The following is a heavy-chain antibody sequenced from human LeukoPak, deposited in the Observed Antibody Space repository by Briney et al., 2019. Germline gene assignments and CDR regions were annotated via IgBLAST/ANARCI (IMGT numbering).Heavy chain of an antibody. J-gene: IGHJ4*02. CDR1: GGSISSYY. CDR2: IYHRGSA. CDR3: ARAGDYYVSASYLGY. D-gene: IGHD3-10*01. V-gene: IGHV4-59*01. Sequence: SETLSLTCTVSGGSISSYYWTWIRQPPGKGLEWIGYIYHRGSANYNPSLKSRVTISVDTSKNQFSLTLSSVTAADAAVYYCARAGDYYVSASYLGYWGQGTLVTVSS.